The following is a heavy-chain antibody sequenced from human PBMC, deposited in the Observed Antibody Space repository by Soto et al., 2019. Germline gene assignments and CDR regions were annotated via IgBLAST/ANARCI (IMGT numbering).Heavy chain of an antibody. Sequence: PGGSLRLSCAASGFTFSSYGMHWVRQAPGKGLEWVAVISYDGSNKYYADSVKGRFTISRDNSKNTLYLQMNSLRAEDTAVYYCAKAYYGSGSYRYYYYGVDVWGQGTTVTVSS. CDR2: ISYDGSNK. J-gene: IGHJ6*02. V-gene: IGHV3-30*18. CDR3: AKAYYGSGSYRYYYYGVDV. CDR1: GFTFSSYG. D-gene: IGHD3-10*01.